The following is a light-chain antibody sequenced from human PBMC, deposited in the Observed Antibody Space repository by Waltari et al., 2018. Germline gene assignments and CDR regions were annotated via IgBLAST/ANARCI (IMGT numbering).Light chain of an antibody. CDR2: WSS. CDR3: QQYYSPPFT. Sequence: DIVMTQSPDSLAASLGERATHNCKSSQTLLYTSNNKNHLAWCQHKRGQPPRLLIYWSSTRQSGVPERFSGSGSETDFNLTISSLQAEDVAVYFCQQYYSPPFTFGPGTTVDV. J-gene: IGKJ3*01. CDR1: QTLLYTSNNKNH. V-gene: IGKV4-1*01.